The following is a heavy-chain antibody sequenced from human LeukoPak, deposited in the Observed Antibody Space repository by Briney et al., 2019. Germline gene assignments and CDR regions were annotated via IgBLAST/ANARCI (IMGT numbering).Heavy chain of an antibody. V-gene: IGHV3-48*03. Sequence: GGSLRLSCAASGFTFSSYEMNWVRQAPGKGLEWVSYISSSGSTIYYADSVKGRFTISRDNAKNSLYLQMNSLGAEDTAVYYCAKDPGRLSSSWSFDYWGQGTLVTVSS. CDR1: GFTFSSYE. J-gene: IGHJ4*02. CDR2: ISSSGSTI. CDR3: AKDPGRLSSSWSFDY. D-gene: IGHD6-13*01.